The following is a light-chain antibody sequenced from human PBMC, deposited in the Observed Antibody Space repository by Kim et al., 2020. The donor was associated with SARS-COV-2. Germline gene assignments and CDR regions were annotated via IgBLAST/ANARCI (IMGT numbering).Light chain of an antibody. CDR2: QDS. Sequence: VPVSPGQTASIPCSGDKLGDKYACWYQQKPGQSPVLVIYQDSKRPSGIPERFSGSNSGNTATLTISGTQAMDEADYYCQAWDSSVVFGGGTKLTVL. V-gene: IGLV3-1*01. CDR1: KLGDKY. J-gene: IGLJ2*01. CDR3: QAWDSSVV.